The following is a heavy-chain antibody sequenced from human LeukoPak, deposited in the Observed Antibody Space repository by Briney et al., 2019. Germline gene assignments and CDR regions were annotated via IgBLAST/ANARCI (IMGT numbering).Heavy chain of an antibody. Sequence: GGSLRLSCTASGFTFGDYAMSWFRQAPGKGLEWVANIKQDGSEKNYVASVKGRFTISRDNAKNSLFLQMNSLRAEDTAVYYCVRDPSLGVVGGDYWGQGTLVTVSS. CDR1: GFTFGDYA. CDR2: IKQDGSEK. J-gene: IGHJ4*02. CDR3: VRDPSLGVVGGDY. V-gene: IGHV3-7*01. D-gene: IGHD3-16*01.